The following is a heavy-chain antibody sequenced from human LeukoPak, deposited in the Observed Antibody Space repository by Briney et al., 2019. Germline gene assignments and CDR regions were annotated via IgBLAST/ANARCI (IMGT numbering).Heavy chain of an antibody. V-gene: IGHV4-4*02. Sequence: PSETLSLTCAVSGGSISSSNWWSWVRQPPGKGLAWIGEIYHSGSTNYNPSLKSRGTISVDKSKNQFSLKLSSVTAADTAVYYCASREDDYGDYFRFDPWGQGTLVTVSS. CDR2: IYHSGST. J-gene: IGHJ5*02. CDR1: GGSISSSNW. CDR3: ASREDDYGDYFRFDP. D-gene: IGHD4-17*01.